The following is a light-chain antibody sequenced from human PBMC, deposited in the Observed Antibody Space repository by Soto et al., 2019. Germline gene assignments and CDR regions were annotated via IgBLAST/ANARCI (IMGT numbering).Light chain of an antibody. CDR3: QQYGSAPRT. CDR2: EAS. J-gene: IGKJ1*01. CDR1: QSVSSNY. Sequence: PGERATLSCRASQSVSSNYLAWYQQKPGQAPRLFIYEASSRATAIPDRFSGSGSGTDFTLTISRLEPEDFAVYYCQQYGSAPRTCGQGTKVDI. V-gene: IGKV3-20*01.